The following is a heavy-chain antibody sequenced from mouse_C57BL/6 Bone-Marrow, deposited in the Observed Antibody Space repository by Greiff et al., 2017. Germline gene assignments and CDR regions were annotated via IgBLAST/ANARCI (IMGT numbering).Heavy chain of an antibody. CDR2: IDPENGDT. CDR1: GFNIKDDY. J-gene: IGHJ1*03. V-gene: IGHV14-4*01. D-gene: IGHD1-1*01. CDR3: ATRGYYGSSSLYWYIDV. Sequence: EVQLQQSGAELVRPGASVKLSCTASGFNIKDDYMHWVKQRPEQGLEWIGWIDPENGDTEYASKFQGKATITADTSSNTAYLQLSSLTSEDTAVYYCATRGYYGSSSLYWYIDVWGTGTTVTVSS.